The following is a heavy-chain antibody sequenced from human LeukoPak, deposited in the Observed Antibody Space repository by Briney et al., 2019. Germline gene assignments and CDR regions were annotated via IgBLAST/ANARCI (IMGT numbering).Heavy chain of an antibody. CDR1: GFTFSSYS. V-gene: IGHV3-21*01. CDR2: ISGSSSYI. Sequence: GGSLRLSCAASGFTFSSYSMNWVRQAPGKGLEWVSSISGSSSYIYYADSVKGRFTISRDNAKNSLYLQMNSLRAEDTAVYYCARGEGYSSGWPEEDAFDIWGQGTMVTVSS. D-gene: IGHD6-19*01. J-gene: IGHJ3*02. CDR3: ARGEGYSSGWPEEDAFDI.